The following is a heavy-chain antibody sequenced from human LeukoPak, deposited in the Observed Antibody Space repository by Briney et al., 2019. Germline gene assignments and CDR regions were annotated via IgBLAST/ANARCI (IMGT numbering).Heavy chain of an antibody. CDR1: GFTFSSYE. CDR3: ARDCYEYGEYYFDY. V-gene: IGHV3-48*03. D-gene: IGHD3-10*01. J-gene: IGHJ4*02. Sequence: PGGSLRLSCAASGFTFSSYEMNWVRQAPGKGLEWVSYISSSGSTIYYADSVKGRFTISRDNAENSLYLQMNSLRAEDTAVYYCARDCYEYGEYYFDYWGQGTLVTVSS. CDR2: ISSSGSTI.